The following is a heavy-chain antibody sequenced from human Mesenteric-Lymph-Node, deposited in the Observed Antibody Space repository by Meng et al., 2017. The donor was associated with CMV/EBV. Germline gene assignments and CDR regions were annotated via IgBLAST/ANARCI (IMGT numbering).Heavy chain of an antibody. D-gene: IGHD1-1*01. CDR3: ARDPVAYDDSNYFYYGMDV. J-gene: IGHJ6*02. V-gene: IGHV1-69*10. CDR1: GYTFTGYY. CDR2: IIPVIDRT. Sequence: SVTVSCKASGYTFTGYYMHWVRQAPGQGLEWMGGIIPVIDRTDYAQRFQGRVTITADKFTTTAFMELSSLRSEDVAVYYCARDPVAYDDSNYFYYGMDVWGQGTTVTVSS.